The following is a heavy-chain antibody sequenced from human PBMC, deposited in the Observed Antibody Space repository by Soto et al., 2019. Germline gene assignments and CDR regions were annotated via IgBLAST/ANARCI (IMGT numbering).Heavy chain of an antibody. D-gene: IGHD6-6*01. J-gene: IGHJ6*02. CDR1: GYTFTGYY. Sequence: ASVKVSCKASGYTFTGYYMHWVRQAPGQGLEWMGWINPNSGGTNYAQKFQGWVTMTRDTSTSTAYMELSRLRSDDTAVYYCARSHRGQIVNNYGMDVWDQGTSVTVSS. CDR2: INPNSGGT. V-gene: IGHV1-2*04. CDR3: ARSHRGQIVNNYGMDV.